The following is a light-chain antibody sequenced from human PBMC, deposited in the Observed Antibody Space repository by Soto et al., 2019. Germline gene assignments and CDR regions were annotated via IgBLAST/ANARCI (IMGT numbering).Light chain of an antibody. J-gene: IGKJ5*01. CDR1: QSVSSN. V-gene: IGKV3-15*01. Sequence: EIVMTQSPATLSVSPGERATLSCRASQSVSSNLAWYQQKGGQAPRIVIHGASTRATGIPARFSGSGSGTEFTLTISSLESEDFAVYYCQQYNDWPITFGQGTRLEIK. CDR3: QQYNDWPIT. CDR2: GAS.